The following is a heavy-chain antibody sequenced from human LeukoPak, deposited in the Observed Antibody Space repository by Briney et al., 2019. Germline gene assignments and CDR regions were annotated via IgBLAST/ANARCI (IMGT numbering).Heavy chain of an antibody. CDR1: GGSISSSSYY. CDR2: IYYSGST. CDR3: AILPLVPHDYYYYGMDV. D-gene: IGHD2-2*01. V-gene: IGHV4-39*01. J-gene: IGHJ6*02. Sequence: SETLSLTCTVSGGSISSSSYYWGWIRQPPGKGLEWIGSIYYSGSTYYNPSLKSRVTISVDTSKNQFSLKLSSVTAADTAVYYCAILPLVPHDYYYYGMDVWGQGTTVTVSS.